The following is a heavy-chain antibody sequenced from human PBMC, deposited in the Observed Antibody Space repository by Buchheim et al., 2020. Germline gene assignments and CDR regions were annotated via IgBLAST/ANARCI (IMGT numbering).Heavy chain of an antibody. CDR3: ASFTMVRGVTTFDY. Sequence: QVQLVQSGAEVKKPGSSVKVSCKASGGTFSSYAISWVRQAPGQGLEWMGRIIPILGIANYAQKFQGRVTITAEKSKSTAYMELSSLRSEDTAVYYCASFTMVRGVTTFDYWGQGTL. CDR1: GGTFSSYA. CDR2: IIPILGIA. J-gene: IGHJ4*02. D-gene: IGHD3-10*01. V-gene: IGHV1-69*04.